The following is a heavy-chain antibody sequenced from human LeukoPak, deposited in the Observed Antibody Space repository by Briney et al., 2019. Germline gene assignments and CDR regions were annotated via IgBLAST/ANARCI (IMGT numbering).Heavy chain of an antibody. CDR2: ISSSSSYI. J-gene: IGHJ4*02. Sequence: GGSLRLSCAASGFTFSSYSMNWVRQAPGKGLEWVSSISSSSSYICYADSVKGRFTISRDNAKNSLYLQMNSLRAEDTAVYYCARDRGGDYWGQGTLVTVSS. CDR1: GFTFSSYS. CDR3: ARDRGGDY. V-gene: IGHV3-21*01. D-gene: IGHD4-23*01.